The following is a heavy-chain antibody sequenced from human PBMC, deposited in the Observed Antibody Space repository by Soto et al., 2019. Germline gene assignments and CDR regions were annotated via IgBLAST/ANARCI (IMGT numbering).Heavy chain of an antibody. CDR2: IIPIFGTA. CDR3: ARGRDGYAFDI. J-gene: IGHJ3*02. Sequence: AASVKVSCKASRCTFSSYAISWVRQAPGQGLEWMGGIIPIFGTANYAQKFQGRVTITADESTSTAYMELSSLRSEDTAVYYCARGRDGYAFDIWGQGTMVTVSS. CDR1: RCTFSSYA. D-gene: IGHD1-1*01. V-gene: IGHV1-69*13.